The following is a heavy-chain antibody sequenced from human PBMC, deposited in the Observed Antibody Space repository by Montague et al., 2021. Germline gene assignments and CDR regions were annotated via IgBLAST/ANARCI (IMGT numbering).Heavy chain of an antibody. CDR3: ARSLYCRGGSCYSGFDP. CDR1: GGSISSASYC. D-gene: IGHD2-15*01. V-gene: IGHV4-39*01. J-gene: IGHJ5*02. Sequence: SETLSLTCTVSGGSISSASYCWGWIRQPPGKGLEFIGVIYYNGTTYHNPSLKSRVTVSMDTSKNQFSLKLSSVTAADTAVCYCARSLYCRGGSCYSGFDPWGQGTLVTASS. CDR2: IYYNGTT.